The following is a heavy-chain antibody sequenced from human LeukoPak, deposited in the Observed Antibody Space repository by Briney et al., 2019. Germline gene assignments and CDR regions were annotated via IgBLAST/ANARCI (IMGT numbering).Heavy chain of an antibody. V-gene: IGHV3-33*01. CDR2: IWSDGSSK. Sequence: GGSLRLSCAASGFTFNSYGMHWVRQAPGKGLEWVALIWSDGSSKHCGDSVKGRFTISRDNSKNTLYLQMNSLRAEDTAVYYCARKAATGTNSWFDPWGPGTLVTVSS. J-gene: IGHJ5*02. D-gene: IGHD6-13*01. CDR3: ARKAATGTNSWFDP. CDR1: GFTFNSYG.